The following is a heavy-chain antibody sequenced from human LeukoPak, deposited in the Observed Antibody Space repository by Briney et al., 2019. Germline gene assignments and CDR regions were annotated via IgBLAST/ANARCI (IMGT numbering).Heavy chain of an antibody. CDR1: GGSISSSNW. CDR2: IYHSGST. CDR3: ARGTLPAAIF. J-gene: IGHJ4*02. D-gene: IGHD2-2*01. V-gene: IGHV4-4*02. Sequence: PSETLSLTCAVSGGSISSSNWWSWVRQPPGKGLEWIGEIYHSGSTNYNPSLKSRVTISVEKSKNQFSLKLSSVTAADTAVYYCARGTLPAAIFWGQGTLVTVSS.